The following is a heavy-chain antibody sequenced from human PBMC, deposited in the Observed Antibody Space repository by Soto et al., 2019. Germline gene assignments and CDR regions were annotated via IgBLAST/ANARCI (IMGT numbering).Heavy chain of an antibody. CDR3: AKTRGAMIYAISVYGMDV. J-gene: IGHJ6*02. V-gene: IGHV3-23*01. CDR1: GFSFSSFA. CDR2: ISVSADST. D-gene: IGHD2-8*01. Sequence: EVQLLESGGGFIHPGGSLRLSCAASGFSFSSFAMNWVRQAPGKGLVWVSIISVSADSTFYADSVKGRFTISRDTSKSTLYLQINSLRAEDTAVYYCAKTRGAMIYAISVYGMDVWGQGTTVTVSS.